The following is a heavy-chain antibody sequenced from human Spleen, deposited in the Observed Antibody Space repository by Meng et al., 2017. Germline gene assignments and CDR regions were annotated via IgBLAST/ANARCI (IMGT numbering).Heavy chain of an antibody. Sequence: GSLRLSCTASGGSISSSSYYWGWIRQPPGKGLEWIGSIYYSGSTYYNPSLKSRVTISVDTSKNQFSLKLSSVTAADTAVYYCARDSSVSQTGLFDYWGQGTLVTVSS. CDR1: GGSISSSSYY. CDR3: ARDSSVSQTGLFDY. CDR2: IYYSGST. V-gene: IGHV4-39*07. D-gene: IGHD1-1*01. J-gene: IGHJ4*02.